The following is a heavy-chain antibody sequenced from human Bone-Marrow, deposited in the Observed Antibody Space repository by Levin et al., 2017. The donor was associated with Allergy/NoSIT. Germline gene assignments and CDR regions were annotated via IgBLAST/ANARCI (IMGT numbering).Heavy chain of an antibody. CDR1: GFTFNSHG. J-gene: IGHJ4*02. V-gene: IGHV3-30*18. CDR3: AKASGYFGSGTYDNYYLDY. D-gene: IGHD3-10*01. CDR2: ISFDGNNK. Sequence: GGSLRLSCAASGFTFNSHGMHWVRQAPGKGLEWVAVISFDGNNKDSADSVKGRFTISRDNSKNTLYLQMNSLRPEDTAVYYCAKASGYFGSGTYDNYYLDYWGQGTLVTVSS.